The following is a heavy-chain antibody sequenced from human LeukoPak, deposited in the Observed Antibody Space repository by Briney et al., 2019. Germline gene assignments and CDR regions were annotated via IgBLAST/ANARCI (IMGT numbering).Heavy chain of an antibody. CDR3: ARVPSCGGDCFHFDY. Sequence: SETLSLTCTVSGGSISSSSYYWGWIRQPPGKGLEWIGSIYYSGSTYYNPSLKSRVTISVDTSKNQFSLKLSSVTAADTAVYYCARVPSCGGDCFHFDYWGQGTLVTVSS. D-gene: IGHD2-21*02. J-gene: IGHJ4*02. CDR2: IYYSGST. CDR1: GGSISSSSYY. V-gene: IGHV4-39*07.